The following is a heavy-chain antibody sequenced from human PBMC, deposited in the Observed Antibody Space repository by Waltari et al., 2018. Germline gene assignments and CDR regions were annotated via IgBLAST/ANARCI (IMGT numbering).Heavy chain of an antibody. CDR2: TRFDGINK. CDR1: GFTFNIYG. CDR3: ARVAWGLGQDN. V-gene: IGHV3-30*02. D-gene: IGHD3-16*01. Sequence: QVFLVESGGGVVQPGDSLRLSCVSSGFTFNIYGMHWVRQAPGKGLEWVAFTRFDGINKHYADSVKGRFTVSRDNAKNSLFLQMNSLRAEDTAVYYCARVAWGLGQDNWGQGTLVTVSS. J-gene: IGHJ4*02.